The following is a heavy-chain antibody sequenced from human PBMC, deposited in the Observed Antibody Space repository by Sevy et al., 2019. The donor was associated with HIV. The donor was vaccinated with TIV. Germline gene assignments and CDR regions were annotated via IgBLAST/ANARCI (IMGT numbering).Heavy chain of an antibody. Sequence: ASVKVSCKASGFTFTSSAVQWVRQARGQRLEWIGWIVVGSGNTNYAQKFQERVTITRDMSTSTAYMELSSLRSKDTAVYYCAARGDDYGGNYYYYYGMDVWGQGTTVTVSS. J-gene: IGHJ6*02. CDR3: AARGDDYGGNYYYYYGMDV. D-gene: IGHD4-17*01. V-gene: IGHV1-58*01. CDR1: GFTFTSSA. CDR2: IVVGSGNT.